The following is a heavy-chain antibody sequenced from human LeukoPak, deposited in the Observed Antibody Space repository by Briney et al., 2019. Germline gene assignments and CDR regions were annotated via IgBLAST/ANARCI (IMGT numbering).Heavy chain of an antibody. CDR2: ISSSSSYI. D-gene: IGHD6-6*01. CDR3: ARDLPSIAARFGLFDY. Sequence: GGSLRLSCAASVFTFSIYSMNWVREAPGKGREGVSSISSSSSYIYYADSVKGRFTISRDNAKNSLYLQMNSLRAEDTAVYYCARDLPSIAARFGLFDYWGQGTLVTVSS. J-gene: IGHJ4*02. CDR1: VFTFSIYS. V-gene: IGHV3-21*01.